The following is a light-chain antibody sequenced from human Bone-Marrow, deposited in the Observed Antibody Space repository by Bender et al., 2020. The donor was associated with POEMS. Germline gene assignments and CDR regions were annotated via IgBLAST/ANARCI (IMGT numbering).Light chain of an antibody. V-gene: IGLV2-14*01. CDR1: ANDLMPYKF. Sequence: QSALTQPASVSGAPGQSITISCTGSANDLMPYKFVSWYQQHPGKAPKLIIYGVAHRPSGISDRFSGSKSGNTASLTISGLQTEDEADYYCSSYTTSSTLVFGGGTKLTVL. J-gene: IGLJ3*02. CDR3: SSYTTSSTLV. CDR2: GVA.